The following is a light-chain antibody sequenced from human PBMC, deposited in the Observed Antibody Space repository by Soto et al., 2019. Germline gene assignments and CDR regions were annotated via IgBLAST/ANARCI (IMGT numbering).Light chain of an antibody. V-gene: IGKV1-16*02. CDR3: QQYKSRPYT. CDR1: QDIGGY. J-gene: IGKJ2*01. CDR2: AAS. Sequence: DIQMTQSPSSLSASVGDRVTMTCRASQDIGGYLAWVQQKPGKAPKSLIYAASSLRGGVASKFSGSGSGTEFTLTIDSLQPEDFASYYCQQYKSRPYTFGQGTKLEI.